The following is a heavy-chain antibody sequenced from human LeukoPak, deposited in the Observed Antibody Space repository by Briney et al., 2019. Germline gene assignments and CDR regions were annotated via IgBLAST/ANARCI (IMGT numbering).Heavy chain of an antibody. CDR1: GFTFSNYG. J-gene: IGHJ3*02. CDR2: ISAGGAGT. D-gene: IGHD6-13*01. Sequence: PGGSLRLPCAASGFTFSNYGMNWVRQAPGKGLQWVSDISAGGAGTNYADSVKGRFTISRDNSKNTVYLQMNSLRAEDTAVYYCAKFIATTGGGAFDIWGQGTMVTVSS. CDR3: AKFIATTGGGAFDI. V-gene: IGHV3-23*01.